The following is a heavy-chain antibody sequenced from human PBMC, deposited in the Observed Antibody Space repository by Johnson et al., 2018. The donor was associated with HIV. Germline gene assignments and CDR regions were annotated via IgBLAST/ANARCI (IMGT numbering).Heavy chain of an antibody. V-gene: IGHV3-30*04. Sequence: QVQLVESGGGVVQPGRSLRLSCAASGFTFSSYAMHWVRQAPGKGLEWVAVISYDGSNKYYADSVKGRFSISRDNSKNTMYLQMNSLRAEDTAVYYCAREASLYAFDIWGQGTMVTVSS. J-gene: IGHJ3*02. CDR1: GFTFSSYA. CDR2: ISYDGSNK. CDR3: AREASLYAFDI. D-gene: IGHD5/OR15-5a*01.